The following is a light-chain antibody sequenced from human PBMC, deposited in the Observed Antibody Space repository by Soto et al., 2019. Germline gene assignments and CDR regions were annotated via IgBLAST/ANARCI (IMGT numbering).Light chain of an antibody. CDR3: QQYGDWPLT. V-gene: IGKV3-15*01. Sequence: EIVVTQSPATLSVSPGERATLSCRASQSVGNNFAWYQQKAGQAPRLLIFATSTRATGVPARFSGSGSGTEFTLTISSLQSEDFAVYYCQQYGDWPLTFGSGAKVEIE. J-gene: IGKJ4*01. CDR2: ATS. CDR1: QSVGNN.